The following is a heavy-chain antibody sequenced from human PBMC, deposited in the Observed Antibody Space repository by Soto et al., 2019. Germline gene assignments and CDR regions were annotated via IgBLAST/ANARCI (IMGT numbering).Heavy chain of an antibody. Sequence: GASVKVSCKASGYTFTSYGIGWVRQATGQGLEWMGWMNPNSGNTVYAQKFQGRVTMTRNTSISTAYMELSSLRSEDTAVYFCARERTRGFDPWGQGTLVTVSS. CDR3: ARERTRGFDP. CDR1: GYTFTSYG. CDR2: MNPNSGNT. J-gene: IGHJ5*02. V-gene: IGHV1-8*02.